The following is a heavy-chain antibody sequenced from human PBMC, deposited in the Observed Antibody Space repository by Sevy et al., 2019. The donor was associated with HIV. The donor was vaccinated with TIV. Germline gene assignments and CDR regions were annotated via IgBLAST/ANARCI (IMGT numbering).Heavy chain of an antibody. CDR2: INPDSGGP. CDR1: GYTFTGYY. J-gene: IGHJ4*02. CDR3: VRDDRDGYFEY. V-gene: IGHV1-2*02. Sequence: ASVKVSCKASGYTFTGYYMHWMRQAPGQGLEWMGWINPDSGGPIYAPKFQGRVTLTRDTSISTAYMDLSRLKSDDTAVYYCVRDDRDGYFEYWGQGTLVTVP.